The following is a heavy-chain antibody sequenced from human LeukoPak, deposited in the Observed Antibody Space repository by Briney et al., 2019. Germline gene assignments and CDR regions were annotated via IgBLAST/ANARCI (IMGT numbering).Heavy chain of an antibody. J-gene: IGHJ4*02. CDR1: GYTFTESY. D-gene: IGHD3-10*01. CDR2: TDPNNGYV. Sequence: ASVKLSCKASGYTFTESYMHWVRQAPGQGLEWVGRTDPNNGYVHYARKFEGGLTVTRDTSTSTVYMDLRSLTIEDTAAYYCAREPTDGSCYFDSWGQGTLVTVSS. CDR3: AREPTDGSCYFDS. V-gene: IGHV1-46*01.